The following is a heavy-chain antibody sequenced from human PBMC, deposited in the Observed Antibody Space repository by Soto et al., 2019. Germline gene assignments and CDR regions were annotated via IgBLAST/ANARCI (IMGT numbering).Heavy chain of an antibody. CDR3: AKEIRYSYGDHYYYDGMDV. V-gene: IGHV3-30*18. D-gene: IGHD5-18*01. Sequence: GGSLRLSCAASGFTFSSYGMHWVRQAPGKGLKWVAVISYDGSNKYYADSVKGRFTISRDNSKNTLYMQMNSLRAEDTAVYYCAKEIRYSYGDHYYYDGMDVWGQGTTVTVSS. CDR2: ISYDGSNK. J-gene: IGHJ6*02. CDR1: GFTFSSYG.